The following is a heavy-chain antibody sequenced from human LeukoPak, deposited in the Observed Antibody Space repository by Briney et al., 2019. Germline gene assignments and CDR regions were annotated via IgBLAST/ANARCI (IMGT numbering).Heavy chain of an antibody. J-gene: IGHJ4*02. CDR2: IYHSGST. CDR3: ARLRDFWSGYPGDY. Sequence: SETLSLTCAVSGYSISSGYYWGWIRQPPGKGLEWIGSIYHSGSTYYNPSLKSRVTISVGTSKNQFSLKLSSVTAADTAVYYCARLRDFWSGYPGDYWGQGTLVTVSS. V-gene: IGHV4-38-2*01. CDR1: GYSISSGYY. D-gene: IGHD3-3*01.